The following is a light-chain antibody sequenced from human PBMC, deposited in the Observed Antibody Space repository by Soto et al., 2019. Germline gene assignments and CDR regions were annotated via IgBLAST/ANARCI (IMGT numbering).Light chain of an antibody. CDR2: AAA. CDR1: QGISNS. CDR3: QKDTSAPWT. Sequence: SPSSLSASVGYRVTINCRARQGISNSLAWYQQKPGKVPKLMLYAAATFQSGVPFLFSGCGSRTDFTLTISSMQPEDVATYYCQKDTSAPWTFGQGTKVLIK. J-gene: IGKJ1*01. V-gene: IGKV1-27*01.